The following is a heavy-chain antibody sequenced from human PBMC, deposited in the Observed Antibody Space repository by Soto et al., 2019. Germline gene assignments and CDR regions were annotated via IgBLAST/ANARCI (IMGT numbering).Heavy chain of an antibody. V-gene: IGHV3-21*01. Sequence: PGGSLRLSCAASGFTFSSYSMNWVRQAPGKGLEWVSSISSSSYYIYYADSVKGRFTISRDNAQNSLYLQMNSLRVEDAAVYYCARGYSYDTSGYYRPESIDYWGQGTLVTVSS. CDR3: ARGYSYDTSGYYRPESIDY. D-gene: IGHD3-22*01. CDR2: ISSSSYYI. J-gene: IGHJ4*02. CDR1: GFTFSSYS.